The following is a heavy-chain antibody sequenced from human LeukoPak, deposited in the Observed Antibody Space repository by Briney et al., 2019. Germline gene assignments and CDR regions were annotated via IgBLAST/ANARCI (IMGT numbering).Heavy chain of an antibody. CDR3: ARWGPLWFGDPPPNPYYYYYGMDV. CDR2: MNPNSGNT. D-gene: IGHD3-10*01. V-gene: IGHV1-8*01. CDR1: GYTFTSYD. Sequence: ASVKVSCKASGYTFTSYDINWVRQATGQGLEWMGWMNPNSGNTGYAQKFQGRVTMTRNTSISTAYMELSSLRSEDTAVYYCARWGPLWFGDPPPNPYYYYYGMDVWGQGTTVTVSS. J-gene: IGHJ6*02.